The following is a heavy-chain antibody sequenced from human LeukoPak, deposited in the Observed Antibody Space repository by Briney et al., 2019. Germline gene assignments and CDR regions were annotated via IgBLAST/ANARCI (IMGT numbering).Heavy chain of an antibody. D-gene: IGHD6-13*01. V-gene: IGHV1-18*01. CDR1: GYTFTSYG. Sequence: ASVKVSCKASGYTFTSYGISWVRQAPGQGLEWMGWISTYNGNTNYAQKLQGRVTMTTDTSTSTAYMELKSLGSDDTAVYYCATVSIAAAVDYWGQGTLVTVSS. CDR3: ATVSIAAAVDY. J-gene: IGHJ4*02. CDR2: ISTYNGNT.